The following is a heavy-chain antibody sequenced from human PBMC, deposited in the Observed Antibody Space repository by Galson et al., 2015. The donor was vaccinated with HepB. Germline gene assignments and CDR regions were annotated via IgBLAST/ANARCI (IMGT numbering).Heavy chain of an antibody. D-gene: IGHD3-22*01. V-gene: IGHV5-51*03. J-gene: IGHJ4*02. CDR1: GYSFTSYW. Sequence: QSGAEVKKPGESLKISCKGSGYSFTSYWIGWVRQMPGKGLEWMGIIYPGDSDTRYSPSFQGQVTISADKSISTAYLQWSSLKASDTAMYYCARPYYDSSGYIFFDYWGQGTLVTVSS. CDR3: ARPYYDSSGYIFFDY. CDR2: IYPGDSDT.